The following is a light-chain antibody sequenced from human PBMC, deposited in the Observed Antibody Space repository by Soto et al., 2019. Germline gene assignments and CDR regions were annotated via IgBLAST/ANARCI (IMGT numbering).Light chain of an antibody. V-gene: IGLV2-8*01. CDR3: NSYSGSNNFVV. CDR1: SSDVGGYDY. CDR2: EVN. Sequence: QSALTQPPSASGSPGQSVTISCTGTSSDVGGYDYVSWYQQHPGKAPELIIYEVNKRPSGVRDRFSGSKSGNTASLTVSGLQAEYEAEYYCNSYSGSNNFVVFGTGTKLTVL. J-gene: IGLJ1*01.